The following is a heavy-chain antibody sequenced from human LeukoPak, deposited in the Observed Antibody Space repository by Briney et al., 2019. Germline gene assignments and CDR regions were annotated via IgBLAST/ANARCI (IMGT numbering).Heavy chain of an antibody. CDR2: ISSSSSYI. CDR3: AATTPGKYYFDY. D-gene: IGHD1-26*01. CDR1: GFTFSSYS. J-gene: IGHJ4*02. V-gene: IGHV3-21*01. Sequence: GGSLRLSCAASGFTFSSYSMNWVRQAPGKGLEWVSSISSSSSYIYYADSVKGRFTISRDNAKNSLYLQMNSLRAEDTAVYYCAATTPGKYYFDYWGQGTLVTVSS.